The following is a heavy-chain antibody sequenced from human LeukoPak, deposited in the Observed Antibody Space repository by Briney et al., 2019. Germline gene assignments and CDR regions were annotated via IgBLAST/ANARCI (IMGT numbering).Heavy chain of an antibody. CDR1: GFTFSSYA. CDR3: VVWGEDRSGHRFDF. V-gene: IGHV3-74*01. Sequence: GGSLRLSCAASGFTFSSYAMSWVRQAPGKGLMWVSRINTDGSNTHYADSVKGRFTISRDNAKNTLYLQMNGLRVEDTAVYYCVVWGEDRSGHRFDFWGQGTLVTVSS. CDR2: INTDGSNT. D-gene: IGHD3-22*01. J-gene: IGHJ4*02.